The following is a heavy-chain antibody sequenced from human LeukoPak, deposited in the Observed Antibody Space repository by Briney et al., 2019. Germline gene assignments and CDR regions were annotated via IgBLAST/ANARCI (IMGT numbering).Heavy chain of an antibody. CDR2: IFYSGST. CDR1: GGSISSSNYY. CDR3: AREWSIAGPFDY. V-gene: IGHV4-39*07. J-gene: IGHJ4*02. D-gene: IGHD6-6*01. Sequence: SETLSLTCTVSGGSISSSNYYWGWIRQPPGKGLEWIGSIFYSGSTYYKPSLKSRVSISVDTSKNQFSLKLSSVTAADTAVYYCAREWSIAGPFDYWGQGTLVTVSS.